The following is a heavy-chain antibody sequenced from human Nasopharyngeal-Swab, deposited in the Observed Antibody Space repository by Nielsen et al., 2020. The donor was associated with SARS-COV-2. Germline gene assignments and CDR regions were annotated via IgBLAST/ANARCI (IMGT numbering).Heavy chain of an antibody. CDR2: INTNTGNP. CDR3: ARDLVGLGDY. CDR1: GYSFTKYD. J-gene: IGHJ4*02. Sequence: ASVEVSCMRSGYSFTKYDRNWVRQAPGQGVGWMGWINTNTGNPMYAQGFTGGFVFSLDTSVSTAYLQISSLKAEDTAVYYCARDLVGLGDYWGQGTLVTVSS. D-gene: IGHD2-2*01. V-gene: IGHV7-4-1*02.